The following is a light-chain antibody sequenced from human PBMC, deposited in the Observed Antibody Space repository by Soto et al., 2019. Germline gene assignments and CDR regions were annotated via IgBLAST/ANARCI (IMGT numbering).Light chain of an antibody. CDR1: SGHSNNA. V-gene: IGLV4-69*01. J-gene: IGLJ2*01. CDR2: LNSDGSH. CDR3: QTYDAGIQV. Sequence: QSVLTQSPSASASLGASVKLTCTLNSGHSNNAIARHQQQPEKGPRYLMKLNSDGSHSKGDGIPDRFSGSSSGAERYLTISSLQSEDEADYYCQTYDAGIQVFGGGTKLTVL.